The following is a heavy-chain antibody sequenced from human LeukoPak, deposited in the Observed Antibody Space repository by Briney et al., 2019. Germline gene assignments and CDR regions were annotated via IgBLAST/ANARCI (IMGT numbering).Heavy chain of an antibody. J-gene: IGHJ4*02. V-gene: IGHV1-2*02. CDR1: GYTFTGYY. CDR2: INPNSGGT. CDR3: ARDWLQYDY. D-gene: IGHD5-24*01. Sequence: ASVKVSFKASGYTFTGYYMHWVRQAPGQGVEWMGWINPNSGGTNYAQKFQGRVTMTRDTSISTAYMELSRLGSDETAVYYCARDWLQYDYWGQGTLVTVSS.